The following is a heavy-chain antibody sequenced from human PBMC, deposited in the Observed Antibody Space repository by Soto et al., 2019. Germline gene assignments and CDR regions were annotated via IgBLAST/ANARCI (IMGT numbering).Heavy chain of an antibody. CDR3: ATADGFGVVTPFFEY. CDR1: GGSISSRSHY. J-gene: IGHJ4*02. V-gene: IGHV4-39*01. Sequence: QLQLQESGPGLVKPSETLSLTCTVSGGSISSRSHYWGWIRQSPGKHLEWIGSSYYRGSTHYNPSLKTRGNISVDTSKNQVSLKVYSVTAADTAVYYCATADGFGVVTPFFEYWGQGILVTVSS. CDR2: SYYRGST. D-gene: IGHD3-3*01.